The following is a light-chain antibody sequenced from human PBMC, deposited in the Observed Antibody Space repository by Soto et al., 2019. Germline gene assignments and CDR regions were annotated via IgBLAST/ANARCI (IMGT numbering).Light chain of an antibody. Sequence: LTQPASVSGSPGQSITISCTGTSSDVGLYDYVSWYQQHPGKAPQLMIYAVSNRPSGVSNRFSASKSGNTASLFISGLQAEDEADYYCSSYTSDSSYVFGSGTRSPS. CDR3: SSYTSDSSYV. J-gene: IGLJ1*01. CDR2: AVS. CDR1: SSDVGLYDY. V-gene: IGLV2-14*01.